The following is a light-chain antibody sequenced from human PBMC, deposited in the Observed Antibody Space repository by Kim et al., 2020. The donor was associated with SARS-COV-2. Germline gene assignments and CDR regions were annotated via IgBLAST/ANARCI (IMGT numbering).Light chain of an antibody. CDR1: SSDVGGYNY. CDR3: SSYTSSSTLV. CDR2: DVS. Sequence: PSITISCTGTSSDVGGYNYVSWYQQHPGKAPKLMIYDVSNRPSGVSNRFSGSKSGNTASLTISGLQAEDGADYYCSSYTSSSTLVFGTGTKVTVL. V-gene: IGLV2-14*03. J-gene: IGLJ1*01.